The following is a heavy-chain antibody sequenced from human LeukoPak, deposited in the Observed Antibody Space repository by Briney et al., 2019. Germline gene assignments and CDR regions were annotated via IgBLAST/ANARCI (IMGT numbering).Heavy chain of an antibody. CDR3: ARFGNPGWFDP. V-gene: IGHV4-59*01. CDR2: IYYSGST. Sequence: SETLSLTCTVSGASISSYYWSWIRQPPGKGLEWIGYIYYSGSTNYNPSLKSRVTISVDTSKNQFSLKLSSVTAADTAVYYCARFGNPGWFDPWGQGTLVTVSS. D-gene: IGHD4-23*01. J-gene: IGHJ5*02. CDR1: GASISSYY.